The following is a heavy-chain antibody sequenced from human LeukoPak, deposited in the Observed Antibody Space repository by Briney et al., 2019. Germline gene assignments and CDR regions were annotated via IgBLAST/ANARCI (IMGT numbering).Heavy chain of an antibody. Sequence: SETLSLTCAVSGGSISSSNWWSWVRQPPGKGLEWIGYIYHSGSTYYNPSLKSRVTISVDRSKNQFSLKLSSVTAADTAVYYCARGYCSSTSCADAFDIWGQGTMVTVSS. D-gene: IGHD2-2*01. V-gene: IGHV4-4*02. CDR1: GGSISSSNW. CDR2: IYHSGST. J-gene: IGHJ3*02. CDR3: ARGYCSSTSCADAFDI.